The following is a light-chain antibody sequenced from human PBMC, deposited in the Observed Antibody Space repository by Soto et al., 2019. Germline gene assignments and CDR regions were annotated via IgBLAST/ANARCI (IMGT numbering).Light chain of an antibody. CDR2: ENN. V-gene: IGLV1-51*02. CDR1: SSNIGNNY. CDR3: GTGDSSLSVYV. Sequence: QSVLTQPPSVSAAPGQKVTISCSGSSSNIGNNYVSWYQQLPGTAPKLLIYENNKRPSGIPDRFSGSKSGTSATLGITGLKTGDEADYYCGTGDSSLSVYVFGTGTKVTAL. J-gene: IGLJ1*01.